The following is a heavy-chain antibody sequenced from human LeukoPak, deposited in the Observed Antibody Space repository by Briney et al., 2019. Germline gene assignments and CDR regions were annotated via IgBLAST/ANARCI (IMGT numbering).Heavy chain of an antibody. CDR3: ARRGRIVMVTAIPKDDAFDI. CDR2: INTYNGNT. J-gene: IGHJ3*02. V-gene: IGHV1-18*01. CDR1: GYTFSRYG. D-gene: IGHD2-21*02. Sequence: ASEKVSCKASGYTFSRYGISWVRQAPGQGLEWMGWINTYNGNTNYGQKFQGRVTMTTDTSTSTAYMELRSLRSDDTAVYYCARRGRIVMVTAIPKDDAFDIWGQGTMVTVSS.